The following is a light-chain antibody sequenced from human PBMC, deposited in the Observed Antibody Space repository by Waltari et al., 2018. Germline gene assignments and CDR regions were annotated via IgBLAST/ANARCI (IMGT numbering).Light chain of an antibody. CDR3: MQGVRPWT. Sequence: DLVMTQSPVSLPVRLGQPASISCRSSYTLLNTDGNIYLTWFHQRPGQSPRRLIYQVSERDSGVPDRFRGSGSGTDFTLEITRVEAEDVGMYYCMQGVRPWTFGQGTKVQIE. CDR1: YTLLNTDGNIY. CDR2: QVS. V-gene: IGKV2-30*01. J-gene: IGKJ1*01.